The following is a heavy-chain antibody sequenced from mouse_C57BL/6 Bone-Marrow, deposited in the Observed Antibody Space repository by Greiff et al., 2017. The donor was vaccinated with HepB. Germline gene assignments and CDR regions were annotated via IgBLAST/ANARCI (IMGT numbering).Heavy chain of an antibody. V-gene: IGHV1-69*01. CDR1: GYTFTSYW. Sequence: QVQLQQPGAELVMPGASVKLSCKASGYTFTSYWMHWVKQRPGQGLEWIGEIDPSDSYTNYNQKFKGKSTLTVDKSSSTAYMQLSSLTYEDSAVYYCARRGDFWFAYWGQGTLVTVSA. CDR2: IDPSDSYT. J-gene: IGHJ3*01. CDR3: ARRGDFWFAY.